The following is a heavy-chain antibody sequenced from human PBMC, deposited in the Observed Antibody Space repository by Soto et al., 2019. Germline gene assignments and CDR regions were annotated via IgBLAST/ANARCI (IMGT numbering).Heavy chain of an antibody. CDR3: ARVGNGALSNRTVTTGASGGPVDY. Sequence: KPSETLSLTCTVSGGSISSGGYYWSWIRQHPGKGLEWIGYIYYSGSTYYNPSLKSRVTISVDTSKNQFSLKLSSVTAADTAVYYCARVGNGALSNRTVTTGASGGPVDYWGQGTLVTVSS. D-gene: IGHD4-4*01. J-gene: IGHJ4*02. V-gene: IGHV4-31*03. CDR2: IYYSGST. CDR1: GGSISSGGYY.